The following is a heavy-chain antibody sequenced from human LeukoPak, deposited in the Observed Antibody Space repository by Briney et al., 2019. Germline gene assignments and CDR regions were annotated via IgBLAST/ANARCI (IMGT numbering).Heavy chain of an antibody. J-gene: IGHJ3*02. V-gene: IGHV3-33*01. CDR3: ARYLGGRNAFDI. CDR1: GFPFSGSG. D-gene: IGHD3-16*01. Sequence: PGGSLRLSCVPLGFPFSGSGMHCVRQAPGKGLEWVAVIWYDGSKTYHADSVKGRFTISRDNSKDTLYLQMSSLRVEDTAAYYCARYLGGRNAFDIWGQGTMVTVSS. CDR2: IWYDGSKT.